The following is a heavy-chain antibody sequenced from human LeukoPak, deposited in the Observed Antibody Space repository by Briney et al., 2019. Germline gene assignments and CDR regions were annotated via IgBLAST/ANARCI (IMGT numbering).Heavy chain of an antibody. CDR2: INPNSGGT. J-gene: IGHJ4*02. D-gene: IGHD3-22*01. Sequence: ASVKVSCKASGYTFTDYYMHWVRQAPGQGLEWLGWINPNSGGTNYAQKFQGRVTMTRDTSISTAYMELSRLRSDDTAVYYCAREYYDSSAYNQEAIDYWGQGTLVTVSS. CDR3: AREYYDSSAYNQEAIDY. V-gene: IGHV1-2*02. CDR1: GYTFTDYY.